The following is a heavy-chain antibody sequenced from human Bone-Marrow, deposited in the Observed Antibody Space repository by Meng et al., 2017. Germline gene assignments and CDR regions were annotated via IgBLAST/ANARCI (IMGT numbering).Heavy chain of an antibody. J-gene: IGHJ6*02. Sequence: GGSLRLSCAASGFTFSSYEMNWVRQAPGKGLEWVSYISSSGSTIYYADSVKGRFTISRDNAKNSLYLQMNSLRAEDTAVYYCARERGYSNPGYYYGMDVWGQGTTVTVSS. CDR2: ISSSGSTI. V-gene: IGHV3-48*03. CDR1: GFTFSSYE. CDR3: ARERGYSNPGYYYGMDV. D-gene: IGHD5-24*01.